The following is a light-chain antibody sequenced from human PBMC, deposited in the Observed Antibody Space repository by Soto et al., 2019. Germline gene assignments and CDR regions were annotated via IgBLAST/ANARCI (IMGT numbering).Light chain of an antibody. Sequence: EIVLTQSPGTLSLSPGERATLSCRASQSISSSSLPWYQQRPGQAPRLLIFGASYRATGIPDRFSGSGSGTDFTLTISRLEPEDFAVYYCQQYSSSPPEFTFGPGTRVDSK. CDR3: QQYSSSPPEFT. J-gene: IGKJ3*01. V-gene: IGKV3-20*01. CDR1: QSISSSS. CDR2: GAS.